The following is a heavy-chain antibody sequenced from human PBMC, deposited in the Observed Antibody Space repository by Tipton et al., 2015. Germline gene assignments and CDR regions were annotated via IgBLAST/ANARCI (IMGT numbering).Heavy chain of an antibody. Sequence: GSLRLSCTASGFTFSSSAMGWVRQAPGKGLEWVSAMTATGDDTYYADSVRGRFTISRDNSKNTLFLLMNSLKTEDTAVYYCAKDRRGPAAGTWYFDYWGQGTLVTVSS. V-gene: IGHV3-23*01. CDR2: MTATGDDT. CDR1: GFTFSSSA. J-gene: IGHJ4*02. D-gene: IGHD6-13*01. CDR3: AKDRRGPAAGTWYFDY.